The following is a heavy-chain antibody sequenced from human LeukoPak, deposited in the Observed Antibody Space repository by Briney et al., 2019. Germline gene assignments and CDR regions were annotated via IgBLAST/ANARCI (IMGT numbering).Heavy chain of an antibody. CDR3: AKDRHGDYTSDY. J-gene: IGHJ4*02. D-gene: IGHD4-17*01. Sequence: GGSLRLSCAASGCIFGSYGMHWVRQAPVKGLEWVAFTPYHGVSRYYTQSVKGRFTISRDNSKSPLYLQMNSLRIEDTAVYYCAKDRHGDYTSDYWGQGTLVIVSS. CDR1: GCIFGSYG. CDR2: TPYHGVSR. V-gene: IGHV3-30*02.